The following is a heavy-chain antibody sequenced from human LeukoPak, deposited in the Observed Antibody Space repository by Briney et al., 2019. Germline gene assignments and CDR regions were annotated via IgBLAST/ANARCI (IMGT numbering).Heavy chain of an antibody. CDR3: AREVGAYYYGSGSRPNWFDP. D-gene: IGHD3-10*01. Sequence: SVKVSCKSSGGTFSSYAISWVRQAPGQGLEWMGGIIPIFGTANYAQKFQGRVTITADESTSKAYMELSSLRSEDTAVYYCAREVGAYYYGSGSRPNWFDPWGQGTLVTVSS. J-gene: IGHJ5*02. CDR2: IIPIFGTA. V-gene: IGHV1-69*13. CDR1: GGTFSSYA.